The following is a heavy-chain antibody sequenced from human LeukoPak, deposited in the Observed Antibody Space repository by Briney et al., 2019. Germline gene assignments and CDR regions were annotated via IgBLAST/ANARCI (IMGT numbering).Heavy chain of an antibody. CDR1: GFTFGDYA. CDR3: IGTYYYDSSGYYFDY. Sequence: PGGSLRLSCTASGFTFGDYAMSWVRQAPGKGLEWVGSIRSKAYRGTTEYAASVKGRFTISRDDSKSIAYLQMNSLKTEDTAVYYCIGTYYYDSSGYYFDYWGQGTLVTVSS. D-gene: IGHD3-22*01. J-gene: IGHJ4*02. CDR2: IRSKAYRGTT. V-gene: IGHV3-49*04.